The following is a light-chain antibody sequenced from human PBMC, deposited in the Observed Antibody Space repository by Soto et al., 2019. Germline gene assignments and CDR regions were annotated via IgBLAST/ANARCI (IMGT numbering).Light chain of an antibody. CDR3: SSYTSSRTRV. J-gene: IGLJ3*02. CDR2: EVS. V-gene: IGLV2-14*01. Sequence: QSALTQPASVSGSPGQSITISCTGTSSDVGGYDYVSWYQQHPGKAPKLMIYEVSNRPSGVSNRFSGSKSGNTASLTISGLQAEDEADYYCSSYTSSRTRVFGGGPKLTV. CDR1: SSDVGGYDY.